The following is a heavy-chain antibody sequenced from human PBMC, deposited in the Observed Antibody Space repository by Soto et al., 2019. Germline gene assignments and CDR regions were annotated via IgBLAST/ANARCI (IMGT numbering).Heavy chain of an antibody. CDR3: VKDLSGAWTFDY. CDR2: ITNGGNNQ. V-gene: IGHV3-30-3*01. D-gene: IGHD1-1*01. CDR1: GFTFSTHA. J-gene: IGHJ4*02. Sequence: QVQVVESGGGVVQPGRSLRLSCAASGFTFSTHAMHWVRQAPGKGLEWVAVITNGGNNQYYADSVKGRFTISRDNSKNTLYLQMNSLRPEDTAVYYCVKDLSGAWTFDYWGQGTLVTVSS.